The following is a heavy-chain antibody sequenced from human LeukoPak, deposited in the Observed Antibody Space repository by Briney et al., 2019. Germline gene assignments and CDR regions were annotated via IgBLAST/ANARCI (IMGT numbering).Heavy chain of an antibody. Sequence: PGGSLRLSCAASGFTFSSYSMNWVRQAPGKGLEWVSYISSSSSTIYYADSVKGRFTISRDNAKNSLYLQMNSLRAEDTAVYYCARVRGSYAVDYWGQGTLVTVSA. J-gene: IGHJ4*02. CDR2: ISSSSSTI. V-gene: IGHV3-48*01. D-gene: IGHD1-26*01. CDR1: GFTFSSYS. CDR3: ARVRGSYAVDY.